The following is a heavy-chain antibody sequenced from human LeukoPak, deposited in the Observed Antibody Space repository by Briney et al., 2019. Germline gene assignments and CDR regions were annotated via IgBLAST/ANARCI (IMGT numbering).Heavy chain of an antibody. CDR3: ARDFGTPSSFDY. D-gene: IGHD1-1*01. CDR1: GGTFSSYA. V-gene: IGHV1-69*01. Sequence: SVKVSCKASGGTFSSYAISWVRQAPGQGLEWMGGIIPIFGTADYAQKFQGRVTITADESTSTAYMELSSLRSEDTAVYYCARDFGTPSSFDYWGQGTLVTVSS. J-gene: IGHJ4*02. CDR2: IIPIFGTA.